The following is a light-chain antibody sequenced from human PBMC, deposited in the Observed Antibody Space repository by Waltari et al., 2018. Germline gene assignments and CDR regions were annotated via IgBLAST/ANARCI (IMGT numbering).Light chain of an antibody. Sequence: TVVTQEPSLSVSPGGTVTPTCGLSSGSVSTSNSPSWYQQTPGQAPRMLISSSNTRPSGVPDRFSASILGNKAALTITGAQADDESDYYCTLHVGGGIDVFGSGTKLTVL. CDR3: TLHVGGGIDV. V-gene: IGLV8-61*01. CDR1: SGSVSTSNS. J-gene: IGLJ6*01. CDR2: SSN.